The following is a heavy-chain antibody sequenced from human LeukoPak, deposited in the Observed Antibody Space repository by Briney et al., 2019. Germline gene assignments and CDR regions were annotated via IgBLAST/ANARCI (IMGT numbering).Heavy chain of an antibody. J-gene: IGHJ4*02. Sequence: GRPLRLSCAASGFTFSSDGMHWVRPAPGRGLGWVAVIWDVGRNKYSADSWKGRFTICSSNSKNPLYLQMNSLRAEDTAVYYCARSIEGIAAAGRHRELGQWLAGFDYWGQGTLVTVSS. CDR2: IWDVGRNK. D-gene: IGHD6-13*01. V-gene: IGHV3-33*01. CDR3: ARSIEGIAAAGRHRELGQWLAGFDY. CDR1: GFTFSSDG.